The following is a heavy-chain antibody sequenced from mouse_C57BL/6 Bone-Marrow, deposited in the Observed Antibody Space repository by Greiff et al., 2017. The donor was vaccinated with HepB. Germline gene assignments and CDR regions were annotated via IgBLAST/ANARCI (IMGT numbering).Heavy chain of an antibody. Sequence: EVQLQQSGAELVKPGASVKLSCTASGFNIKDYYMHWVKQRTEQGLEWIGRIDPEDGETKYAPNFQGKATITADTSSNTAYLQLSSLTSEDAAVYYCAFCITTVVATRRKSYFDYWGQGTTLTVSS. D-gene: IGHD1-1*01. CDR1: GFNIKDYY. CDR3: AFCITTVVATRRKSYFDY. J-gene: IGHJ2*01. V-gene: IGHV14-2*01. CDR2: IDPEDGET.